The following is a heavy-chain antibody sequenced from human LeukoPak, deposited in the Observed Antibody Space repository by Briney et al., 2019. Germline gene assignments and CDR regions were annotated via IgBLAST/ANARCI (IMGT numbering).Heavy chain of an antibody. CDR1: GGSFSGYY. V-gene: IGHV4-34*01. D-gene: IGHD6-13*01. CDR2: IYYSGST. J-gene: IGHJ4*02. Sequence: SETLSLTCAVYGGSFSGYYWSWIRQPPGKGLEWIGSIYYSGSTYYNPSLKSRVTISVDTSKNQFSLKLSSVTAADTAVYYCARDGHSSSWYSDYWGQGTLVTVSS. CDR3: ARDGHSSSWYSDY.